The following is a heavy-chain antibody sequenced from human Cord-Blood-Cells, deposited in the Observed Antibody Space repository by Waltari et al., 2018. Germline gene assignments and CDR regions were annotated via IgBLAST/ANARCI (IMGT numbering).Heavy chain of an antibody. V-gene: IGHV4-34*01. CDR3: AGSYDSRGYYYHYYYYGMDV. CDR2: IDQAGST. J-gene: IGHJ6*02. D-gene: IGHD3-22*01. Sequence: HVQLQLWGAGLLEPSVTLSLACAVYGGSFSGSYCGWSRQPPRKGGEWNGEIDQAGSTHYNPARKSAVHISGDTSKNRFTRKLSSVTDADTAVYDCAGSYDSRGYYYHYYYYGMDVGGQGTTVTVSS. CDR1: GGSFSGSY.